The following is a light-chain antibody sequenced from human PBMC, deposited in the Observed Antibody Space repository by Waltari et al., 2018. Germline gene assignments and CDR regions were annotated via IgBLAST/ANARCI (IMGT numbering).Light chain of an antibody. Sequence: QSALTQEASVSGTEGQTVTLSCTGNNNNIGSYAVGWYQQVSHGAPKTLMFGYSRASGIPDRFSASKSGTISDLTIAGLQPEDEADYYCSTWDYSLSVWVFGGGTKLTVL. CDR3: STWDYSLSVWV. V-gene: IGLV1-44*01. CDR2: GYS. CDR1: NNNIGSYA. J-gene: IGLJ3*02.